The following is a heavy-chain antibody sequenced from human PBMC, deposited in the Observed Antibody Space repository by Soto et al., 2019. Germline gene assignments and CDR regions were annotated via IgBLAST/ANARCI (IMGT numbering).Heavy chain of an antibody. V-gene: IGHV3-7*01. CDR2: IKQDGSEK. J-gene: IGHJ2*01. CDR3: ARVANRYFDL. Sequence: EVQLEESGGGLVQPGGSLRLSCAASGFTFSNYWMTWVRQSPGRGLKRVANIKQDGSEKYYVDSVKGRFTISRDNAKNSLYLQMNSLRVDDTAVYYCARVANRYFDLWGRGTLVTVSS. CDR1: GFTFSNYW.